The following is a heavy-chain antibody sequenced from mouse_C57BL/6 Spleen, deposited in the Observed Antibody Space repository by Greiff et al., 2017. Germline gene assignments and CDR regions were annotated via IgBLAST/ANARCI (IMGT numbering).Heavy chain of an antibody. V-gene: IGHV1-42*01. CDR2: INPSTGGT. Sequence: VQLQQSGPELVKPGALVKISCKASGYSFPGHYLNWVKQSPEKSLEWIGEINPSTGGTTYNQKFKAKATLTVDKSSSTAYMQLKSLTSEDSAVYYCARNGYYVSFAYWGQGTLVTVSA. CDR1: GYSFPGHY. CDR3: ARNGYYVSFAY. J-gene: IGHJ3*01. D-gene: IGHD2-3*01.